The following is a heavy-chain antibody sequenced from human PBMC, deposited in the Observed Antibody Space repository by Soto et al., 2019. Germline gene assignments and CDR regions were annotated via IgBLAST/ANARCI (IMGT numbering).Heavy chain of an antibody. CDR2: VDGSGDRI. Sequence: EVQLLESGGGLVQPGGSLRLSCAASGFTFNSYAMSWVRQAPGKGLEWVSAVDGSGDRIYYADSVMGRFTISRDNSENMLCLQMNSLRAEDTAVYFCAKDLPMERKYYYYYMDVWGKGTTVTVSS. CDR1: GFTFNSYA. D-gene: IGHD1-1*01. J-gene: IGHJ6*03. V-gene: IGHV3-23*01. CDR3: AKDLPMERKYYYYYMDV.